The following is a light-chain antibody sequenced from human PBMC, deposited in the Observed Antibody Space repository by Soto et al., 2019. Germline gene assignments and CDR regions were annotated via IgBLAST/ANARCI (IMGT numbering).Light chain of an antibody. CDR2: EVV. V-gene: IGLV2-8*01. Sequence: QSVLTQPPSASGSPGQSVTISCTGTKNDIGVYDFVSWYQHHPGKAPRLIIYEVVQRPSVVPDRFSGSKSGNTASLTVSGLQAADEADYFCKSYAGSNTYVFGSGTKLTVL. CDR3: KSYAGSNTYV. J-gene: IGLJ1*01. CDR1: KNDIGVYDF.